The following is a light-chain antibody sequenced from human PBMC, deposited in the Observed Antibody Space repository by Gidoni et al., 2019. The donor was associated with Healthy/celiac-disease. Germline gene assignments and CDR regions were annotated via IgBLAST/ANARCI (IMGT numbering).Light chain of an antibody. CDR3: QQSYSTLYS. Sequence: DIQMTQSPSSLSASVGDRVTITCRASQSISSYLNWYQQKPGKAPKLLIYAESSLQSGVPSRFSGSGYGTDFTLTISSLQPEDFATYYCQQSYSTLYSFGQGTKLEIK. CDR2: AES. J-gene: IGKJ2*03. V-gene: IGKV1-39*01. CDR1: QSISSY.